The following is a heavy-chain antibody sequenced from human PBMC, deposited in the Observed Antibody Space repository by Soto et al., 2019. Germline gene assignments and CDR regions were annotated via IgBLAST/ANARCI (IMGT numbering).Heavy chain of an antibody. V-gene: IGHV1-2*04. D-gene: IGHD3-16*01. CDR2: INPNSGGT. CDR3: AREGDGGPDAFDI. J-gene: IGHJ3*02. CDR1: GYTFTGYY. Sequence: ASVKVSCKASGYTFTGYYMHWVRQAPGQGLEWMGWINPNSGGTNYAQKFQGWVTMTRDTSISTAYMELSRLRSDDTAVYYCAREGDGGPDAFDIWGQGTMVTVSS.